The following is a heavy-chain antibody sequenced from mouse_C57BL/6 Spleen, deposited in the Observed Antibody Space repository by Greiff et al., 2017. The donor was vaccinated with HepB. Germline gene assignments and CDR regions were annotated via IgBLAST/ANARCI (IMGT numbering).Heavy chain of an antibody. CDR1: GFTFSDYG. Sequence: EVNVVESGGGLVKPGGSLKLSCAASGFTFSDYGMHWVRQAPEKGLEWVGYISSGSSTIYYADTVKGRFTISRDNAKNTLFLQMTSLRSEDTAMYYCARPGFAYGGQGTLVTVSA. CDR3: ARPGFAY. CDR2: ISSGSSTI. V-gene: IGHV5-17*01. J-gene: IGHJ3*01.